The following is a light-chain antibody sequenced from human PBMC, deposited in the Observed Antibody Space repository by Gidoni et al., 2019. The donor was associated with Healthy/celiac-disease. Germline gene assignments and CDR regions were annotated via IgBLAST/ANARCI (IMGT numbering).Light chain of an antibody. V-gene: IGKV1-39*01. CDR2: AAS. CDR1: QSISSY. Sequence: DIQMTQSPSSLSASVGDRVTITCRASQSISSYLNWYQQKPGKAPKLLIYAASSLQSGVPSRFSGSGSGTYFTRTISSLQPEDFATYYCQQSYSTPLYTFGQGTQLEIK. J-gene: IGKJ2*01. CDR3: QQSYSTPLYT.